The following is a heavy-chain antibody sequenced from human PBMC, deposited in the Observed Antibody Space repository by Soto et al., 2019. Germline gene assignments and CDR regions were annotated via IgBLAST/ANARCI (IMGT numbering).Heavy chain of an antibody. CDR3: PKVFRGYSGYVDS. Sequence: EVQFLESGGGLVQPGESLRLSCTTSGFTFTNFAMTWVRQAPGKGLEWVSSISAAGVSTYYADSVQGRVTISRDNSKNVLQLQLNSLRVEDTARYYCPKVFRGYSGYVDSWGQGTLVTVSS. D-gene: IGHD5-12*01. J-gene: IGHJ4*02. CDR1: GFTFTNFA. CDR2: ISAAGVST. V-gene: IGHV3-23*01.